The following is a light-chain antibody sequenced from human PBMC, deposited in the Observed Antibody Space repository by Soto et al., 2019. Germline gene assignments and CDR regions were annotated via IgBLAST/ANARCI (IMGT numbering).Light chain of an antibody. Sequence: DIQMTQSPSSLSASVGDRVTITCRASQDISDSLAWYQQKPGKVPKVLIYAASILQSGVPARFSGSGSGTDFPLTISRLQPEDVATYYCQKYNSAPHTFGRGTKVEI. CDR2: AAS. CDR1: QDISDS. V-gene: IGKV1-27*01. J-gene: IGKJ4*01. CDR3: QKYNSAPHT.